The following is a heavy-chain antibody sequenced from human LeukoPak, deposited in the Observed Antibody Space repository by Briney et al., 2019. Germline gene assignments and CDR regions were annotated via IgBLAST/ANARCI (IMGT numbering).Heavy chain of an antibody. CDR2: INPNSGGT. J-gene: IGHJ4*02. CDR1: GYTFTGYY. CDR3: ARDPSMTTAIDY. Sequence: GASVRVSCKASGYTFTGYYMHWVRQAPGQGLEWMGWINPNSGGTNYAQKFQGRVTMTRDTSISTAYMELSRLRSDDTAVYYCARDPSMTTAIDYWGQGTLVTVSS. D-gene: IGHD4-11*01. V-gene: IGHV1-2*02.